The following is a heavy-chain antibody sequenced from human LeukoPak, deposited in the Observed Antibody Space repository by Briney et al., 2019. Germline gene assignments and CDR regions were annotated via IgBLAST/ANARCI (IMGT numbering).Heavy chain of an antibody. CDR1: GYTFTSYD. CDR2: MNPNSGNT. V-gene: IGHV1-8*01. J-gene: IGHJ5*02. CDR3: ARENERFWFDP. Sequence: ASVKVSCKASGYTFTSYDINWVRQATGQGLEWMGWMNPNSGNTGYAQKLQGRVTMTRNTSISTAYMELSSLRSEDTAVYYCARENERFWFDPWGQGTLVTVSS. D-gene: IGHD1-1*01.